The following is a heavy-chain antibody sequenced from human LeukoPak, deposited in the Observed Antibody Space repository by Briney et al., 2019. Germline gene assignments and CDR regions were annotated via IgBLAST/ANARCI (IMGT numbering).Heavy chain of an antibody. V-gene: IGHV3-23*01. D-gene: IGHD3-3*01. CDR3: AKRPTIFGVVLDY. CDR1: GGSFSGYY. J-gene: IGHJ4*02. Sequence: ETLSLTCAVYGGSFSGYYWSWIRQAPGKGLEWVSAISGSGGSTYYADSVKGRFTISRDNSKNTLYLQMNSLRAEDTAVYYCAKRPTIFGVVLDYWGQGTLVTVSS. CDR2: ISGSGGST.